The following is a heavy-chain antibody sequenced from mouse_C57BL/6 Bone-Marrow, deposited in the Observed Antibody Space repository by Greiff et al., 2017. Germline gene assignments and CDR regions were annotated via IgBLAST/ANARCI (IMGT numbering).Heavy chain of an antibody. CDR2: INPYNGGT. CDR1: GYTFTDYY. J-gene: IGHJ4*01. CDR3: ARNYGKHAMDY. D-gene: IGHD2-1*01. V-gene: IGHV1-19*01. Sequence: VQLQQSGPVLVKPGASVKMSCKASGYTFTDYYMNWVKQSHGKSLEWIGVINPYNGGTSYNQKFKGKATLTVDKSSSTAYMELNSLTSEDSAVYYCARNYGKHAMDYGGQGTSVTVAS.